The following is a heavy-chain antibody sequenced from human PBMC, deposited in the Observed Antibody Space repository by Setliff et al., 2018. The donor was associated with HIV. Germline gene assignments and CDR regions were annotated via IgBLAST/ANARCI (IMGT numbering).Heavy chain of an antibody. V-gene: IGHV4-34*01. J-gene: IGHJ4*02. CDR1: GFTFSNYA. D-gene: IGHD3-22*01. CDR2: INHSGST. CDR3: ARAASYYDSSGYWAPPKYFDY. Sequence: SETLRLSCAASGFTFSNYAMSWIRQPPGKGLEWIGEINHSGSTNYNPSLKSRVAILVDTSKNQFSLKLSSVTAADTAVYYCARAASYYDSSGYWAPPKYFDYWGQGTLVTVS.